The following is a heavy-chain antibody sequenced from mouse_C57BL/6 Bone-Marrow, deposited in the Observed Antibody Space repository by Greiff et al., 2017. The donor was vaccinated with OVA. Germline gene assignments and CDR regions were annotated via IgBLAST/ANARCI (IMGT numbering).Heavy chain of an antibody. Sequence: DVQLVESGGGLVKPGGSLKLSCAASGFTFSSYAMSWVRQTPEKRLEWVATISDGGSYTYYPDNVKGRFTISRDNAKHNLYLQMSHLKSEDTAMYYCARDFGGFAYWGQGTLVTVSA. CDR3: ARDFGGFAY. CDR2: ISDGGSYT. V-gene: IGHV5-4*01. CDR1: GFTFSSYA. J-gene: IGHJ3*01.